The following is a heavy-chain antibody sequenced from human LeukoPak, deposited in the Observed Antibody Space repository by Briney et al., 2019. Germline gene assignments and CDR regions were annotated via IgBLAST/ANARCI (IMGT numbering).Heavy chain of an antibody. V-gene: IGHV4-39*07. Sequence: KASETLSLTCTVSGGSIRNISYYWGWIRQPPGKGLEWIGSIFYSGTTTYNPSLRSRATISVDTSKKQFSLKLSSVTAAGTAVYYCARDLGSRSLAAIPGYWGQGTLVTVSS. D-gene: IGHD6-19*01. CDR2: IFYSGTT. J-gene: IGHJ4*02. CDR1: GGSIRNISYY. CDR3: ARDLGSRSLAAIPGY.